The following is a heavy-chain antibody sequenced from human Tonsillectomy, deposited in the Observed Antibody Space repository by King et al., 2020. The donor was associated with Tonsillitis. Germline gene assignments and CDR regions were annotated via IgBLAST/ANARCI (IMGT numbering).Heavy chain of an antibody. CDR3: ARGGYYDSSGYSDY. CDR2: ISYDGSNK. J-gene: IGHJ4*02. Sequence: VQLVESGGGVVQPGRSLRLSCAASGFTFSSYAMHWVRQAPGKGLEWVAVISYDGSNKYYADSVKGRFTISRDNSKNTLYLQMNSLRAEDTAVYYCARGGYYDSSGYSDYWGQGTLVTVSS. CDR1: GFTFSSYA. V-gene: IGHV3-30-3*01. D-gene: IGHD3-22*01.